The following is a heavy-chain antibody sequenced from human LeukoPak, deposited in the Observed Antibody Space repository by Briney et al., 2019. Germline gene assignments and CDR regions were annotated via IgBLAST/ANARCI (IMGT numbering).Heavy chain of an antibody. CDR1: GFTFSSYE. CDR3: ARDRKSYYDSSGRGHAFDI. J-gene: IGHJ3*02. CDR2: ISSSGSTI. D-gene: IGHD3-22*01. V-gene: IGHV3-48*03. Sequence: QPGGSLRLXCAASGFTFSSYEMNWVRQAPGKGLEWVSYISSSGSTIYYADSVKGRFTISRDNAKNPLYLQMNSLRAEDTAVYYCARDRKSYYDSSGRGHAFDIWGQGTMVTVSS.